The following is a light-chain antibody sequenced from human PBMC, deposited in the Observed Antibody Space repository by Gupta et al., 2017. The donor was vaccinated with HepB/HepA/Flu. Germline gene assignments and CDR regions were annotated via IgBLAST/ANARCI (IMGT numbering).Light chain of an antibody. CDR3: SSYTTSSTL. V-gene: IGLV2-14*03. Sequence: QSALTQPASVSGSPGQSITISCIGTTSDIGGYDYVSWYQQHPGKAPKLIIFAVSYRPPGVSNRFSASKSGNSASLTISGLQAEDEADDYCSSYTTSSTLFGGGTKLTVL. CDR1: TSDIGGYDY. CDR2: AVS. J-gene: IGLJ2*01.